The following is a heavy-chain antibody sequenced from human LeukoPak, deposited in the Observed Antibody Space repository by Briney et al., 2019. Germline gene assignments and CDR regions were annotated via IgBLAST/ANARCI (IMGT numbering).Heavy chain of an antibody. CDR2: ISSSSSYI. V-gene: IGHV3-21*01. J-gene: IGHJ6*02. D-gene: IGHD3-3*01. CDR1: GFTFSSYS. CDR3: ARDDFSREWLFNYYYYGMDV. Sequence: GGSLRLSCAASGFTFSSYSMNWVRQAPGKGLEWVSSISSSSSYIYYADSVKGRFTISRDNAKNSLYLQMNSLRAEDTAVYYRARDDFSREWLFNYYYYGMDVWGQGTTVTVSS.